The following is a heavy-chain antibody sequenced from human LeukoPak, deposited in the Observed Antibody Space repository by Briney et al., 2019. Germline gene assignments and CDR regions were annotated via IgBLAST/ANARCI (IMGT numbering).Heavy chain of an antibody. Sequence: PSETLSLTCAVYGGSFSGYYWSWIRQPPGKGLEWIGEINHSGSTNYNPSLKSRVTISVDTSKNQFSLKLSSVTAADTAAYYCARGPFALYGSGSYYRIWGQGTLVTVSS. V-gene: IGHV4-34*01. CDR1: GGSFSGYY. J-gene: IGHJ4*02. CDR2: INHSGST. D-gene: IGHD3-10*01. CDR3: ARGPFALYGSGSYYRI.